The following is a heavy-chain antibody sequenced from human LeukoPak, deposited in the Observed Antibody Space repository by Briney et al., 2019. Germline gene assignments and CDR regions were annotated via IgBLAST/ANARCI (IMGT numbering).Heavy chain of an antibody. V-gene: IGHV1-2*02. CDR2: INPNIGGT. D-gene: IGHD2-2*01. J-gene: IGHJ3*02. Sequence: ASVKVSCKASGYTFTGYYMHWVRQAPGQGLEWMGWINPNIGGTNYAQKFQGRVTMTRDTSISTAYMELSRLRSDDTAVYYCARPYCSSTSCGYDAFDIWGQGTMVTVSS. CDR1: GYTFTGYY. CDR3: ARPYCSSTSCGYDAFDI.